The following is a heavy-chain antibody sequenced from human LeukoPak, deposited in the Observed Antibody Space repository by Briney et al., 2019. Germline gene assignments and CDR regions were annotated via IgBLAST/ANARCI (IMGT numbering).Heavy chain of an antibody. CDR2: ISAYNGNT. J-gene: IGHJ4*02. Sequence: GASVKVSCKASGYTFTSYVISWVRQAPGRGLEWMGWISAYNGNTNYAQKLQGRVTMTTDTSTSTAYMELRSLRSDDTAVYYCASSREVRGSYSYWSQGTLVTVSS. CDR3: ASSREVRGSYSY. CDR1: GYTFTSYV. V-gene: IGHV1-18*01. D-gene: IGHD1-26*01.